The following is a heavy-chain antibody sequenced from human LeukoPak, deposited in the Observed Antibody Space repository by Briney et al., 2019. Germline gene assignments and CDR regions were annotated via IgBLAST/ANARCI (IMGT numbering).Heavy chain of an antibody. CDR2: IYHSGST. CDR3: ARITHYDILTGYQPRPFFDY. Sequence: SETLSLTCTVSGYSISSGYYWGWIRQPPGKGLEWIGSIYHSGSTYYNPSLKSRVTISVDTSKNQISLKLSSVTAADTAVYYCARITHYDILTGYQPRPFFDYWGQGTLVTVSS. CDR1: GYSISSGYY. J-gene: IGHJ4*02. V-gene: IGHV4-38-2*02. D-gene: IGHD3-9*01.